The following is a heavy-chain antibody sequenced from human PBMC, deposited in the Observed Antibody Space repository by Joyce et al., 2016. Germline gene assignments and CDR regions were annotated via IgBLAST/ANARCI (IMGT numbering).Heavy chain of an antibody. CDR1: RFPFSSYW. D-gene: IGHD3-3*01. CDR2: INTDGSST. J-gene: IGHJ6*02. CDR3: TRELITIYYYYGMDV. V-gene: IGHV3-74*01. Sequence: EVQLVESGGTLVQPGGSLRLSCAASRFPFSSYWMHWVRQAPGKGRVWVSRINTDGSSTSYADSVKGRFTISRDNAKNTLYLQMNSLRADDTAVYYCTRELITIYYYYGMDVWGQGTTVTVSS.